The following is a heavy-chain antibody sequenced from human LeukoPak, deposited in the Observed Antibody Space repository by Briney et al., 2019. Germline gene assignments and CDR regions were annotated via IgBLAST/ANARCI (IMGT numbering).Heavy chain of an antibody. J-gene: IGHJ1*01. D-gene: IGHD6-6*01. Sequence: SETLSLTCTVSGGSISSSNFYWGWIRQPPGKGLEWIGSIYYSGSTYYNPSLKSRVSISVDTSKNQFSLKLSSVTAADTAVYYCARGYIAARPEHWGQGALVTVSS. CDR3: ARGYIAARPEH. CDR2: IYYSGST. V-gene: IGHV4-39*07. CDR1: GGSISSSNFY.